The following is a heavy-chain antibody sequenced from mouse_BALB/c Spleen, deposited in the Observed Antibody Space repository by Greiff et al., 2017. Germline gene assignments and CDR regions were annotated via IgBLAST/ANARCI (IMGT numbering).Heavy chain of an antibody. Sequence: VKLMESGAELARPGASVKMSCKASGYTFTSYTMHWVKQRPGQGLEWIGYINPSSGYTNYNQKFKDKATLTADKSSSTAYMQLSSLTSEDSAVYYCARADSSGTEEMDYWGQGTSVTVSS. CDR3: ARADSSGTEEMDY. V-gene: IGHV1-4*01. CDR2: INPSSGYT. D-gene: IGHD3-2*01. CDR1: GYTFTSYT. J-gene: IGHJ4*01.